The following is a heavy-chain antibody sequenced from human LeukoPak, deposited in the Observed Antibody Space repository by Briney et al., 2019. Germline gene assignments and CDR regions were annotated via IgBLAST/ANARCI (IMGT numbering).Heavy chain of an antibody. CDR2: ISGGGGST. CDR3: AKDLDIVATYSYYYGMDV. Sequence: PGGSLRLSCAASGFTFSSYAMSWVRQAPGKGLEWVSAISGGGGSTYYADSVKGRFTISRDNSKNTLYLQMNSLRAGDTAVYYCAKDLDIVATYSYYYGMDVWGQGTTVTVSS. D-gene: IGHD5-12*01. V-gene: IGHV3-23*01. J-gene: IGHJ6*02. CDR1: GFTFSSYA.